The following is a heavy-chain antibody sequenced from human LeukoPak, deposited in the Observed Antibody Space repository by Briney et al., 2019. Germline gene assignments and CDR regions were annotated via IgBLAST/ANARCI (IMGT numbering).Heavy chain of an antibody. D-gene: IGHD3-22*01. CDR1: GFTFSSCG. Sequence: GGSLRLSGAVSGFTFSSCGMSWVHQAPGKGLEWVSGISGSGDNTYYADSVKGRFTISRDNSKNTLYVQVNSLGTEDTAAYYCAKGSYYDSSGSFYFDYWGQGTLVTVSS. J-gene: IGHJ4*02. V-gene: IGHV3-23*01. CDR3: AKGSYYDSSGSFYFDY. CDR2: ISGSGDNT.